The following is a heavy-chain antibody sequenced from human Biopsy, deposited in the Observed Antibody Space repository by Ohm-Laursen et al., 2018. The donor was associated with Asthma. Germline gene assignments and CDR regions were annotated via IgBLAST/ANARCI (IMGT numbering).Heavy chain of an antibody. V-gene: IGHV3-48*02. CDR2: ISSSSSTI. J-gene: IGHJ4*02. CDR3: ARPRWGPYGY. CDR1: GFTFSSYS. Sequence: SLRLSCAASGFTFSSYSMNWVRQAPGKGLERVSYISSSSSTIYYADSVKGRFTISRDNAKNSLYLRMNSLRDEDTAVYYCARPRWGPYGYWGQGTLVTVSS. D-gene: IGHD4-17*01.